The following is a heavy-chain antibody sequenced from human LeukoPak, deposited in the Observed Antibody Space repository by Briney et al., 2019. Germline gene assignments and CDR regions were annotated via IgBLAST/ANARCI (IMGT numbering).Heavy chain of an antibody. V-gene: IGHV3-23*01. Sequence: GGSLRLSCAASGFTFSSYAMSWVRQAPGKGLEWVSAISGSGGSTYYADSVKGRFTISRDNSKNTLYLQMNSLRAEDTAVYYCAKDRPYITIFGVVIGHYYYYGMDVWGQGTTVTVYS. D-gene: IGHD3-3*01. CDR3: AKDRPYITIFGVVIGHYYYYGMDV. J-gene: IGHJ6*02. CDR2: ISGSGGST. CDR1: GFTFSSYA.